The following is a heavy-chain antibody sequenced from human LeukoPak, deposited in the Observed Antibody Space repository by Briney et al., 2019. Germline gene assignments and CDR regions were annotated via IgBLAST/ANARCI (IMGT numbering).Heavy chain of an antibody. CDR3: AREGATQAFDI. Sequence: SETLSLTCTVSGDYISSSTYYWVWIRQPPGKGXEWIGNIYYSGSTYYNPSLKSRVTISVDTSKNQFSLKLSSVTAADTAVYYCAREGATQAFDIWGQGAMVTVSS. V-gene: IGHV4-39*02. CDR1: GDYISSSTYY. CDR2: IYYSGST. J-gene: IGHJ3*02. D-gene: IGHD1-26*01.